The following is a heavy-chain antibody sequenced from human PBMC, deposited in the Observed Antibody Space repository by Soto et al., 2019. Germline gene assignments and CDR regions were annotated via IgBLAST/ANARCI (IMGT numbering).Heavy chain of an antibody. Sequence: EVQLVESGGGLVKPGGSLRLSCAASGFTFSHYSMNWVRQAPGKGLEWVAFVSRTSSYIYYAGSVKGRFTISRDNATNSLYLQMNTLRAEDTAVYYCAKDRGRGSPVSGGLDVWGQGTTVTVSS. CDR3: AKDRGRGSPVSGGLDV. D-gene: IGHD3-10*01. CDR2: VSRTSSYI. V-gene: IGHV3-21*01. CDR1: GFTFSHYS. J-gene: IGHJ6*02.